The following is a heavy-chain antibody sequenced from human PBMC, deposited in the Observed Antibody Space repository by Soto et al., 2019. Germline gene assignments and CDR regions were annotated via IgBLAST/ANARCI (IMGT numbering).Heavy chain of an antibody. J-gene: IGHJ6*03. CDR1: GFTFSSYG. V-gene: IGHV3-33*01. Sequence: QVQLVESGGGVVQPGRSLRLSCAASGFTFSSYGMHWVRQAPGKGLEWVAVIWYDGSNKYYADSVKGRFTISRDNSKNPLYLQMNSLRAEDTAVYYCARGSGDCSSTSCLWDYYYYMDVWGKGTTVTVSS. D-gene: IGHD2-2*01. CDR3: ARGSGDCSSTSCLWDYYYYMDV. CDR2: IWYDGSNK.